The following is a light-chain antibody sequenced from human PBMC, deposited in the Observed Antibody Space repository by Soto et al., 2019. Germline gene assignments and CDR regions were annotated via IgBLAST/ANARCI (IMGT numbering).Light chain of an antibody. Sequence: ETVLTQFPATVSRSPGESATLYCRTGQSVTNDYLAWYQQKPGQAPRLLVYGIFNRATGVPARFSGSGSGTDFTLTISGLEPEDSAVYYCQHYDGSPRTFGQGTKVEIK. CDR2: GIF. J-gene: IGKJ2*01. CDR1: QSVTNDY. CDR3: QHYDGSPRT. V-gene: IGKV3-20*01.